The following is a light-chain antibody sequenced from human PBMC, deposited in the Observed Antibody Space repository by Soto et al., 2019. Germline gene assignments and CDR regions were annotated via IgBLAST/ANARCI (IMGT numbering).Light chain of an antibody. CDR2: KAS. J-gene: IGKJ4*01. CDR1: QSITTW. Sequence: DIQMTQSPSTLSASVGERVTITCRASQSITTWLAWYQQKPGKAPKLLIYKASSLEGGVPSRFSGSASGTEFNITIRSLQPDDFATYSYQQYTTYPRTFGGGTKVEMK. V-gene: IGKV1-5*03. CDR3: QQYTTYPRT.